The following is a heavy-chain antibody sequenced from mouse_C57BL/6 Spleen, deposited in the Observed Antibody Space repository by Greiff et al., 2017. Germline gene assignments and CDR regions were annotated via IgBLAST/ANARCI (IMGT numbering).Heavy chain of an antibody. J-gene: IGHJ2*01. CDR3: ARLYDYGYFDY. CDR2: ISSGGSYT. Sequence: EVKVVESGGDLVKPGGSLKLSCAASGFTFSSYGMSWVRQTPDKRLEWVATISSGGSYTYYPDSVKGRFTISRDNAKNTLYLQMSSLKSEDTAMYYCARLYDYGYFDYWGQGTTLTVSS. CDR1: GFTFSSYG. D-gene: IGHD2-4*01. V-gene: IGHV5-6*01.